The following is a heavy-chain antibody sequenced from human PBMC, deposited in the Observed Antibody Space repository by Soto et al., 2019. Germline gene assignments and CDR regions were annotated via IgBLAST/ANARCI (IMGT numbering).Heavy chain of an antibody. J-gene: IGHJ4*02. Sequence: PGGSLRLSCEASGFTFSRVSMNWVRQVPGKGLEWVASISSASSETWYADSVKGRFTISRDNSKNTLYLQMNSLRAEDTAVYYCAKDHPDYYDSSGDSLFDYWGQGTLVTVSS. CDR2: ISSASSET. V-gene: IGHV3-21*04. CDR3: AKDHPDYYDSSGDSLFDY. D-gene: IGHD3-22*01. CDR1: GFTFSRVS.